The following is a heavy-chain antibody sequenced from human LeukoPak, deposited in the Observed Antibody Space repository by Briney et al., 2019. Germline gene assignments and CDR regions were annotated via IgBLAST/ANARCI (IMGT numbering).Heavy chain of an antibody. D-gene: IGHD6-13*01. CDR2: IYWDDDK. V-gene: IGHV2-5*02. CDR3: AHTENSPSAAGTSPPWFDP. CDR1: GFSLSTGGVG. J-gene: IGHJ5*02. Sequence: SGPTLVNPTQTLTLTCTFSGFSLSTGGVGVGWIRQPPGKALEWLALIYWDDDKRYSPSLKSRLTITKDTSKNQVVLTMTNMDPVDTATYYCAHTENSPSAAGTSPPWFDPWGQGTLVTVSS.